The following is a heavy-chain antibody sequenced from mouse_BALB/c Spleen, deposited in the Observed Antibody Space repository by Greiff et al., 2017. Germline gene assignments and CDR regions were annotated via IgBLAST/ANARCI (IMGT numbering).Heavy chain of an antibody. CDR3: ARHKPYYGSSYWYFDV. V-gene: IGHV5-12-2*01. J-gene: IGHJ1*01. CDR1: GFTFSSYT. CDR2: ISNGGGST. D-gene: IGHD1-1*01. Sequence: DVQLVESGGGLVQPGGSLKLSCAASGFTFSSYTMSWVRQTPEKRLEWVAYISNGGGSTYYPDTVKGRFTISRDNAKNTLYLQMSSLKSEDTAMYYCARHKPYYGSSYWYFDVWGAGTTVTVSS.